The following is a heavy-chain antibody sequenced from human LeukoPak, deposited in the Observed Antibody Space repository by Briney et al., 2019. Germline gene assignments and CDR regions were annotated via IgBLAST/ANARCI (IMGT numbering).Heavy chain of an antibody. CDR2: ISGSGGST. J-gene: IGHJ5*02. CDR3: AKDGVWSYGFGGHNWFDP. CDR1: GFTFSSYA. D-gene: IGHD5-18*01. V-gene: IGHV3-23*01. Sequence: GGSLRLSCAASGFTFSSYAMSWVRQAPGKGLEWVSAISGSGGSTYYADSVKGRFTISRDNSKNTLYLQMNGLRAEDTAVYYCAKDGVWSYGFGGHNWFDPWGQGTLVTVSS.